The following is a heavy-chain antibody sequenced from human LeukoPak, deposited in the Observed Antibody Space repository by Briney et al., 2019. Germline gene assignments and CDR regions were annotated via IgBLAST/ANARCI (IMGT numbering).Heavy chain of an antibody. D-gene: IGHD3-22*01. Sequence: PGGSLTLSCAVSGITLSNYGMSWVRQAPGKGLEWVAGISGSGGSTNYADSVKGRFTISRDNPKNTLFLQMNSLRAEDTAVYFCAKRGVVIRVILVGFHQEAYYFDSWGQGALVTVSS. CDR3: AKRGVVIRVILVGFHQEAYYFDS. CDR1: GITLSNYG. V-gene: IGHV3-23*01. J-gene: IGHJ4*02. CDR2: ISGSGGST.